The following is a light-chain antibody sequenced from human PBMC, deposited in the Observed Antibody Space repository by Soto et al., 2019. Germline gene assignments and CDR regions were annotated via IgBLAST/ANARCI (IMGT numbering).Light chain of an antibody. Sequence: EIVMTQSPATLSVSPGERATLSCRASQSVSSNLAWYQQKPGQAPRLLIYGASTRATGIPARFSGSGSGTEFTLTISLTQSEDFAVYYGQQYYNCPPIYFGQGTKLEIK. CDR1: QSVSSN. CDR2: GAS. V-gene: IGKV3-15*01. CDR3: QQYYNCPPIY. J-gene: IGKJ2*01.